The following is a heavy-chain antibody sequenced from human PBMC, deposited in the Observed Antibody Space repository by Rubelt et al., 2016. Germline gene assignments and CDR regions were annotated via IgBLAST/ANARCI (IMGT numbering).Heavy chain of an antibody. J-gene: IGHJ2*01. D-gene: IGHD3-10*01. CDR2: IYYSGTT. V-gene: IGHV4-39*07. CDR3: ATAPRGKAYFDF. Sequence: GWIRQPPGKGLEWIGSIYYSGTTYYNPSLKSRVTMSVDTSKSQFSLKLSSVTAADTAVYYCATAPRGKAYFDFWARGTLVTVSS.